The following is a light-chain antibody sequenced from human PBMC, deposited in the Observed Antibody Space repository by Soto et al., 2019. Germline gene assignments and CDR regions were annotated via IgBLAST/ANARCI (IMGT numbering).Light chain of an antibody. Sequence: QSALTQPPSASGSPGQSVTISCTGTSSHVGAYNYVSWYQQYPGKAPKLMIYEVSKRPSGVPDRFSGSKSGKTASLTVSGLQPEDEADYYCTSYAGSDIWVFGGGTKVTVL. V-gene: IGLV2-8*01. J-gene: IGLJ3*02. CDR1: SSHVGAYNY. CDR2: EVS. CDR3: TSYAGSDIWV.